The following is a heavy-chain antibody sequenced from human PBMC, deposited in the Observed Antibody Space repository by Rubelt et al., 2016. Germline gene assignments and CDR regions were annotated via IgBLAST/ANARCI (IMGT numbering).Heavy chain of an antibody. J-gene: IGHJ4*02. CDR1: GYTFTSYD. D-gene: IGHD3-16*02. CDR2: MNPNSGNT. V-gene: IGHV1-8*01. Sequence: QVQLVQSGAEVKKPGASVKVSCKTSGYTFTSYDLNWVRQATGQGLEWMGWMNPNSGNTGFAQKFQGRVTITADESPSTAYMELSSLRPEDTAVYYCARGLSVLAEFSLYHFDYWGQGTLVTVSS. CDR3: ARGLSVLAEFSLYHFDY.